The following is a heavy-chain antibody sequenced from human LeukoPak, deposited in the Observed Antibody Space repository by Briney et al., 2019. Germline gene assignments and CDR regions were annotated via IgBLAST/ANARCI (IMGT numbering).Heavy chain of an antibody. Sequence: PGGSLRLSCAASGFTFSSYGMHWVRQAPGKGLEWVAVIWYDGSNKYYADSVKGRFTISRDNSKNTLYLQMNSLRAEDTAVYYCARGGVNKNRPTDYWGQGTLVTVSS. CDR2: IWYDGSNK. V-gene: IGHV3-33*01. CDR1: GFTFSSYG. D-gene: IGHD1-14*01. CDR3: ARGGVNKNRPTDY. J-gene: IGHJ4*02.